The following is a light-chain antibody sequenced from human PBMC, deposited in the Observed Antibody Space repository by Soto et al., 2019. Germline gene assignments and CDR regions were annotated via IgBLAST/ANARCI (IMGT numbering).Light chain of an antibody. V-gene: IGKV3-20*01. J-gene: IGKJ4*01. CDR1: QSVSSNY. CDR3: QQSRPSPLT. CDR2: GAS. Sequence: EIVLTQSPGTLSLSPGERATLSCRASQSVSSNYLAWYQQKPGQAPRLLIYGASSRATGIPDRFSGSGSGTDFTLTISRLEPEDFAVYYCQQSRPSPLTFGGGTKVDI.